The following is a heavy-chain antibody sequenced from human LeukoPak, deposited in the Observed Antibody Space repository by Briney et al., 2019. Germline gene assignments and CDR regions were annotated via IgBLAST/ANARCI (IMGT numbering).Heavy chain of an antibody. J-gene: IGHJ4*02. CDR2: IDPSDSYS. CDR1: GYSFSSYW. Sequence: PGESLRISCKGSGYSFSSYWISWVRQMPGKGLEWMGGIDPSDSYSNYSPSFQGHVTISADKSISTAYLQWGSLQASDTARYYCARHNSTGWYYFDYWGQGTPVTVSS. D-gene: IGHD6-19*01. V-gene: IGHV5-10-1*01. CDR3: ARHNSTGWYYFDY.